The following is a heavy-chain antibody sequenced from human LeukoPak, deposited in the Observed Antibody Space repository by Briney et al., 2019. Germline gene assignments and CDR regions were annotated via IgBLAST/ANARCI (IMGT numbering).Heavy chain of an antibody. V-gene: IGHV3-11*01. J-gene: IGHJ6*02. D-gene: IGHD3/OR15-3a*01. CDR2: ISNSAITT. CDR3: ARQYYDFSYGMDV. CDR1: GFIFSDYY. Sequence: PGGSLRLSCAASGFIFSDYYMSWIRQAPGKGLEWVSYISNSAITTYYADSVKGRFTISRDNAKNLVYLQMNSLRAEDTAVYYCARQYYDFSYGMDVWGQGTTVTVSS.